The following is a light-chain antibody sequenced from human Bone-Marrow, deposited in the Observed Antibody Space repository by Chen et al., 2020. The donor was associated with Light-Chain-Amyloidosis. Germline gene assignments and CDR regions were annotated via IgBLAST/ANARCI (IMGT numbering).Light chain of an antibody. V-gene: IGLV3-21*02. J-gene: IGLJ3*02. CDR2: DDS. CDR3: QVWDRSSDRPV. Sequence: SYVLTQPSSVSVAPGQTATIACGGNNIGSTSVHWYQQTPGQAPLLVVYDDSDRPSGIPERLSGSTSGTTATLTIRRVEVGDEADYYCQVWDRSSDRPVFGGGTKLTVL. CDR1: NIGSTS.